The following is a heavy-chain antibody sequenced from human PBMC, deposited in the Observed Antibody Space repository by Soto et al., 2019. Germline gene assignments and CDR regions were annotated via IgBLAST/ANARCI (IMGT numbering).Heavy chain of an antibody. CDR2: IGGSGRTT. CDR3: AKSRYSDSSGDFYDY. D-gene: IGHD3-22*01. CDR1: AFTFNNYA. V-gene: IGHV3-23*01. Sequence: GGSLRLSCAASAFTFNNYAMSWVRQAPGKGLEWVSGIGGSGRTTYYADSVKGRFTISRDNSNNTLFLQMNSLRAEDTAVYYCAKSRYSDSSGDFYDYWGQGTLVTVS. J-gene: IGHJ4*02.